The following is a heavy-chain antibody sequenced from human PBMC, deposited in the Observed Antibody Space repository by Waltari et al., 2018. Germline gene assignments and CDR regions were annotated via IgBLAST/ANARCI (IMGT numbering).Heavy chain of an antibody. CDR2: IYTSGST. Sequence: VQLQESGPGLVKPSETLSLTCTVSGGSISSYYWSWIRQPPGKGLEWIGYIYTSGSTNYNPSLKSRVTISVDTSKNQFSLKLSSVTAADTAVYYCARGGRWGSYRPFDYWGQGTLVTVSS. CDR1: GGSISSYY. V-gene: IGHV4-4*09. D-gene: IGHD3-16*02. CDR3: ARGGRWGSYRPFDY. J-gene: IGHJ4*02.